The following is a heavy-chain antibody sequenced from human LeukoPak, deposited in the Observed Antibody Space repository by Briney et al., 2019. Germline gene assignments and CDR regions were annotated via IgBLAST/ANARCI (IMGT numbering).Heavy chain of an antibody. CDR2: ISGSGGST. D-gene: IGHD6-19*01. J-gene: IGHJ4*02. CDR1: GFTFSSYA. Sequence: GGSLRLSCAASGFTFSSYAMSWVRQAPGKGLEWVSAISGSGGSTYYADSVRGRFTISRDNSKNTLYLQMNSLRAEDTAVYYCARVWKSVAGPRGYFDYWGQGTLVTVSS. CDR3: ARVWKSVAGPRGYFDY. V-gene: IGHV3-23*01.